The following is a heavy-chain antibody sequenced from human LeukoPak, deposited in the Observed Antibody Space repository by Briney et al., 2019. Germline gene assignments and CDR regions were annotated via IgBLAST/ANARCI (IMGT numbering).Heavy chain of an antibody. CDR3: ARDRVLTGSGTLDY. CDR1: GGSISGYY. Sequence: PSETLSLTCTVSGGSISGYYWSWIRQSPGKGLEWIGYIYYSGSTYYNPSLKSRVTISVDTSKNQFSLKLSSVTAADTAVYYCARDRVLTGSGTLDYWGQGTLVTVSS. J-gene: IGHJ4*02. D-gene: IGHD3-9*01. CDR2: IYYSGST. V-gene: IGHV4-59*12.